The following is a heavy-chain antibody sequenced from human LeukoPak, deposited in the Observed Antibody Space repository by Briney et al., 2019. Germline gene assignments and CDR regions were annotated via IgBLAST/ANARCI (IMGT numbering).Heavy chain of an antibody. Sequence: SVKVSCTASGGTFSSYAISWVRQAPGQGLGWMGGIIPIFGTANYAQKFQGRVTITADESTSTAYMELSSLRSEDTAVYYCARVGLSNYYDSSGYYFLPGDYWGQGTLVTVSS. V-gene: IGHV1-69*13. D-gene: IGHD3-22*01. J-gene: IGHJ4*02. CDR3: ARVGLSNYYDSSGYYFLPGDY. CDR1: GGTFSSYA. CDR2: IIPIFGTA.